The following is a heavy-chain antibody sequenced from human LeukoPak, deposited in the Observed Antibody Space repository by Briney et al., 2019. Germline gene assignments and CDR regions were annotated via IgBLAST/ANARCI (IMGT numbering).Heavy chain of an antibody. CDR2: VSGSGSTV. CDR3: VRQFAS. J-gene: IGHJ4*02. CDR1: GFTFSDHI. Sequence: PGGSLRLSRAASGFTFSDHIMNWVRQLPGKRLEWVAYVSGSGSTVYYADSVKGRFTISRDNGKSSLYLQMNSLRVEDTALYYCVRQFASWGQGTLVTVSS. V-gene: IGHV3-48*01.